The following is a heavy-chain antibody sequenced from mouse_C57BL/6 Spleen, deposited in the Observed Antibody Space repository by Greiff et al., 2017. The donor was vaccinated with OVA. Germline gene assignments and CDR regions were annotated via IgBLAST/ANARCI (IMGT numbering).Heavy chain of an antibody. J-gene: IGHJ3*01. CDR1: GFTFSSYT. Sequence: EVKLMESGGGLVKPGGSLKLSCAASGFTFSSYTMSWVRQTPEKRLEWVATISGGGGNTYYPDSVKGRFTISRDNAKNTLYLQMSSLRSEDTALYYCANYYGPFAYWGQGTLVTVSA. CDR2: ISGGGGNT. V-gene: IGHV5-9*01. D-gene: IGHD1-2*01. CDR3: ANYYGPFAY.